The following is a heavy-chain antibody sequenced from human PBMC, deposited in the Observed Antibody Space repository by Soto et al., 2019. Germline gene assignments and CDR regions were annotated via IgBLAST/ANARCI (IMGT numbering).Heavy chain of an antibody. CDR3: ASVPGIAVAGTGN. CDR1: GGTFSSYP. CDR2: IIPILGIA. V-gene: IGHV1-69*02. D-gene: IGHD6-19*01. Sequence: QVQLVQSGAEVKKPGSSVKVSCKASGGTFSSYPISWVRQALGQGLEWMGRIIPILGIANYAQKFQGRVTITADKSTSTAYMELSSLRSEDTAVYYCASVPGIAVAGTGNWGQGTLVTVSS. J-gene: IGHJ4*02.